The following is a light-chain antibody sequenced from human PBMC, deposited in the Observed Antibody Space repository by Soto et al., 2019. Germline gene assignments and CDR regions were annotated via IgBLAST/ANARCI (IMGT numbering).Light chain of an antibody. Sequence: QSALTQPRSVSGSPGQSVTISCSGTINDVGGYNSVSWFQHHPGSAPKLMVHSVTQRPSGVPDRFSGSKSGNTASLTISGLQADDEADYYCCSYAGSYTSYVFGTGTKLTVL. CDR1: INDVGGYNS. CDR2: SVT. J-gene: IGLJ1*01. V-gene: IGLV2-11*01. CDR3: CSYAGSYTSYV.